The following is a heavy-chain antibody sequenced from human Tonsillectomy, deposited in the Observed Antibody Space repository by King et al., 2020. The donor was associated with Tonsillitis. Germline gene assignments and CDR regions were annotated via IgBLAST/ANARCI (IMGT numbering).Heavy chain of an antibody. Sequence: VQLQESGPGLVKPSETLSLSCTVSGGSISSYYWSWIRQPPGKGLEWIGYIYYSGSTNYNPSLKSRVTISVDTSKNQFSLKLGSVTAADTAVYYCARLKKFLGEYGMDVWGQGTTVTVSS. D-gene: IGHD3-16*01. CDR2: IYYSGST. V-gene: IGHV4-59*01. CDR3: ARLKKFLGEYGMDV. CDR1: GGSISSYY. J-gene: IGHJ6*02.